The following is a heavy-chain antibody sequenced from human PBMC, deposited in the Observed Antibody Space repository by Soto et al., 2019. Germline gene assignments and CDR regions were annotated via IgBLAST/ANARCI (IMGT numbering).Heavy chain of an antibody. CDR3: ARVDPQLVGGYYYYYYGMDV. V-gene: IGHV1-18*01. Sequence: ASXKVSCKASGYTFTTYGISWVRQAPVQALEWMGWISAYNGNTNHAQKLQGRVTMTTDTSTSTAYMELRSLRSDDTAVYYCARVDPQLVGGYYYYYYGMDVWGQGTTVTVSS. CDR2: ISAYNGNT. J-gene: IGHJ6*02. D-gene: IGHD6-13*01. CDR1: GYTFTTYG.